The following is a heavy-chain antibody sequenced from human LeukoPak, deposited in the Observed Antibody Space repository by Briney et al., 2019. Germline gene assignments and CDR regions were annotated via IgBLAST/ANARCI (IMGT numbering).Heavy chain of an antibody. Sequence: PSETLSLTCTVSIGPINRYYWLWIRQPPGKGLEWIGYIYYSGSTNYNPSLKSRVTISVDTSKNQFSLQLSPVTAADTAVYYCARHPRNYRAVASFDYWGQGTLVTVSS. CDR2: IYYSGST. J-gene: IGHJ4*02. V-gene: IGHV4-59*08. D-gene: IGHD6-19*01. CDR1: IGPINRYY. CDR3: ARHPRNYRAVASFDY.